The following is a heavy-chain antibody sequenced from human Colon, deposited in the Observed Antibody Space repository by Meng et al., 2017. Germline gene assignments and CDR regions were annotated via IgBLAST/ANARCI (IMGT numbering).Heavy chain of an antibody. CDR1: GFTFSDLY. J-gene: IGHJ5*02. D-gene: IGHD6-6*01. CDR3: VTTARQADH. Sequence: VQLVESGGGLRQPGGSLRLSCAASGFTFSDLYMSWVRQAPGKGLEWLSYINSGGSDIAYADSVKGRFTISRDNARNSLYLQMSSLRAEDTAVYYCVTTARQADHWGQGTLVTVSS. CDR2: INSGGSDI. V-gene: IGHV3-11*01.